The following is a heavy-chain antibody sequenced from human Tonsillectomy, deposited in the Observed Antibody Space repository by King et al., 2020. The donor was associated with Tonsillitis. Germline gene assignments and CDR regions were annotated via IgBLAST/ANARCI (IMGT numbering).Heavy chain of an antibody. J-gene: IGHJ4*02. CDR1: GFTFSSYA. Sequence: VQLVESGGGLVQPGGSLRLSCAASGFTFSSYAMSWVRQDPGTGLEWVSAMSGSGVSTYYADSVKGRFTISRDNSTNTRYLQVNSLRAEDTAVYYCAKETQKYGDYISLDYWGQGTLVTVSS. D-gene: IGHD4-17*01. CDR2: MSGSGVST. V-gene: IGHV3-23*04. CDR3: AKETQKYGDYISLDY.